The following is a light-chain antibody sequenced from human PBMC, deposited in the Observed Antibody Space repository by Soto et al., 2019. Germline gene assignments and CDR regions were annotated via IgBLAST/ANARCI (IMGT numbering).Light chain of an antibody. CDR2: KAS. V-gene: IGKV1-5*03. J-gene: IGKJ1*01. CDR3: QQYSSYPWT. Sequence: DVQMTQSPSTLSASVGDRVTITCRASQSISSWLAWYQQIPGKAPKLLVYKASNLESGIPSRFSGSGSGTEFSLSISSLQPDDFATYYCQQYSSYPWTFGQGTRVDIK. CDR1: QSISSW.